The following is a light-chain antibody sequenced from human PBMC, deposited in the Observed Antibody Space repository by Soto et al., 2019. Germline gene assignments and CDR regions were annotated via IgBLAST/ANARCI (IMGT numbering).Light chain of an antibody. CDR1: SSNIGNDY. J-gene: IGLJ2*01. Sequence: QSVLTQPPSVSAAPGQKVTISCSGGSSNIGNDYVAWYLQLPGTAPKLLIYDDDKRPSEISDRFSGSKSDTSAALVITGLQTGDEADYYCGSWAAGLPVVFGGGTQLTVL. CDR2: DDD. CDR3: GSWAAGLPVV. V-gene: IGLV1-51*01.